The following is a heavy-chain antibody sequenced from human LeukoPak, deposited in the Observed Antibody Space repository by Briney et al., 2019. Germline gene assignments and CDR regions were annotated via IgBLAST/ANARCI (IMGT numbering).Heavy chain of an antibody. D-gene: IGHD2-15*01. V-gene: IGHV4-34*01. Sequence: SETLSLTCAVYGGSFSGYYWSWIRQPPGKGLEWIGEINHSGSTNYNPSLKSRVTISVDTSKSQFSLKLSSVTAADTAVYYCAPLGYCSGGSCPSHYGMDVWGQGTTVTVSS. CDR2: INHSGST. CDR1: GGSFSGYY. J-gene: IGHJ6*02. CDR3: APLGYCSGGSCPSHYGMDV.